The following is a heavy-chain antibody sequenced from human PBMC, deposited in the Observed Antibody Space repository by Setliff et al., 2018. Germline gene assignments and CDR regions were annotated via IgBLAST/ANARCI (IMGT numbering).Heavy chain of an antibody. V-gene: IGHV3-30*01. CDR3: ARDRAAVAGPDMDV. J-gene: IGHJ6*03. Sequence: GGSLRLSCAASGFTFNSYAMHWVRQAPGKGLEWLAVISYDGINKYYADSVRGRFTISRDNSKNTLFLQMNSLRAEDTAVYYCARDRAAVAGPDMDVWGKGTTVTVSS. D-gene: IGHD6-19*01. CDR2: ISYDGINK. CDR1: GFTFNSYA.